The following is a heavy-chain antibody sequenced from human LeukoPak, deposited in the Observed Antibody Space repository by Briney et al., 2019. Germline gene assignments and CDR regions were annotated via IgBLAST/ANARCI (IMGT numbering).Heavy chain of an antibody. Sequence: GGSLRLSCAASGFTFSSYAMNWVRQAPGKGLEWVSSISSSSSYIYCADSLKGRFTISRDNANNSLYLQMNSLRAEDTAVYYCARGRSLGYCSSTSCRDGAFDIWGQGTMVTVSS. CDR2: ISSSSSYI. V-gene: IGHV3-21*01. CDR1: GFTFSSYA. D-gene: IGHD2-2*01. J-gene: IGHJ3*02. CDR3: ARGRSLGYCSSTSCRDGAFDI.